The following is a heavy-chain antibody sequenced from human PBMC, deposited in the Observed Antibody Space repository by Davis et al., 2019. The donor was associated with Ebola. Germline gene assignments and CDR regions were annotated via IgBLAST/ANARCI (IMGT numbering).Heavy chain of an antibody. D-gene: IGHD2-15*01. V-gene: IGHV1-2*06. Sequence: ASVKVSCKASGYTFTGYYMHWVRQAPGQGLEWMGRINPNSGGTNYAQKFQGRVTMTRDTSISTAYMELSRLRSDDTAVYYCARGGYCSGGSCYYFDYWGQGTLVTVS. CDR3: ARGGYCSGGSCYYFDY. J-gene: IGHJ4*02. CDR1: GYTFTGYY. CDR2: INPNSGGT.